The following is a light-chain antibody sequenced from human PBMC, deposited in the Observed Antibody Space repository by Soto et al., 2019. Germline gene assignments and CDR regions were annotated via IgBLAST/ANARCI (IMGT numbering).Light chain of an antibody. V-gene: IGKV4-1*01. CDR1: QSILYSSNNKNY. J-gene: IGKJ5*01. CDR2: WAS. Sequence: DIVMTQSPDSLAVSLGERATINCKSSQSILYSSNNKNYLAWYQQKPGQPPKLLIYWASTRESGVPDRFTGSGSGTDFTLTISSLQAEDAAVYYCQEYYDTITFGQGTRLEIK. CDR3: QEYYDTIT.